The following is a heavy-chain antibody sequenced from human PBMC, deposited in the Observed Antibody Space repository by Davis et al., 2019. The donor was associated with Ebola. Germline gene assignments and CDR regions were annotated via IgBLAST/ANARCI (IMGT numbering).Heavy chain of an antibody. CDR1: GGSISSSSYY. V-gene: IGHV4-39*07. J-gene: IGHJ5*02. CDR3: ARLDGDIVFGWFDP. D-gene: IGHD4-17*01. CDR2: IYYSGST. Sequence: MPSETLSLTCTVSGGSISSSSYYWGWIRQPPGKGLEWIGSIYYSGSTNYNPSLKSRVTISVDTSKNQFSLKVSSVTAADTAVYYCARLDGDIVFGWFDPWGQGTLVTVSS.